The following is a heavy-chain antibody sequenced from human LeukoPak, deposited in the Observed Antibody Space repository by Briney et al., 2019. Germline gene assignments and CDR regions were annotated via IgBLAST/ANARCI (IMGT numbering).Heavy chain of an antibody. CDR2: IIPILGIA. V-gene: IGHV1-69*04. CDR1: GGTFSSYA. CDR3: ARVYHNWNYVSAFDI. Sequence: SVKVSCKASGGTFSSYAISWVRQAPGQGLEWMGRIIPILGIANYAQKFQGRVTITADKSTSTAYMELSSLRSEDTAVYYCARVYHNWNYVSAFDIWGQGTMVTVSS. D-gene: IGHD1-7*01. J-gene: IGHJ3*02.